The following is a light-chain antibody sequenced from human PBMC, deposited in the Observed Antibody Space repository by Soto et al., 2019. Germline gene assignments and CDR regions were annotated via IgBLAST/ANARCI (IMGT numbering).Light chain of an antibody. CDR2: DVS. CDR1: SSDVGGYNY. V-gene: IGLV2-14*03. CDR3: SSYTSSSTYV. Sequence: QSVLTXPASVSGAPGQSIAISCTGTSSDVGGYNYVSWYQHHPGKAPKLMVYDVSNRPSGVSNRFSGSKSGNTASLTISGLQAEDEADYYCSSYTSSSTYVFGTGTKVTVL. J-gene: IGLJ1*01.